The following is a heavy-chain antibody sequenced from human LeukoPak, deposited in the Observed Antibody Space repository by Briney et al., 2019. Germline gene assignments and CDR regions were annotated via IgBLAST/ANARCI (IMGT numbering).Heavy chain of an antibody. Sequence: PSETLSLTCTVSGGSISNFHWWNWVRQPPGKGLEWIGSIHSSGSTNYNPSLKSRVTISVGKSKNQFSLKLSSVTAADTAVYYCARFSRKYYDSSGYYSWAFDYWGQGTLVTVSS. CDR3: ARFSRKYYDSSGYYSWAFDY. CDR2: IHSSGST. J-gene: IGHJ4*02. V-gene: IGHV4-4*02. D-gene: IGHD3-22*01. CDR1: GGSISNFHW.